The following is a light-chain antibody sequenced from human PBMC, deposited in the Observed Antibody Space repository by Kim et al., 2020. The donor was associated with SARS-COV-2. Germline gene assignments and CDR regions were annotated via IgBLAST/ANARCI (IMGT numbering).Light chain of an antibody. V-gene: IGLV2-8*01. J-gene: IGLJ2*01. CDR1: SSDVGVYNY. Sequence: QSALTQPRSASGSPGQSVTISCTGTSSDVGVYNYVSWYQQHPGKAPKLMIYEVSKRPSGVPDRFSGSKSGNTASLTVSGLQAEDEADYYCSSYAGSNNLVFGGGTQLTVL. CDR2: EVS. CDR3: SSYAGSNNLV.